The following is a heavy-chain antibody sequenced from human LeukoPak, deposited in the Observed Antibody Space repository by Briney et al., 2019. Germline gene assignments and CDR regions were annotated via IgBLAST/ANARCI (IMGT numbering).Heavy chain of an antibody. CDR1: GFTFSSYW. CDR2: INSDGSST. CDR3: ARGSRKGWFGELLPD. Sequence: PGGSLRLSCAASGFTFSSYWMHWVRQAPGKGLVWVSRINSDGSSTSYADSAKGRFTISRDNAKNTLYLQMNSLRAEDTAVYYCARGSRKGWFGELLPDWGQGTLVTVSS. V-gene: IGHV3-74*01. D-gene: IGHD3-10*01. J-gene: IGHJ4*02.